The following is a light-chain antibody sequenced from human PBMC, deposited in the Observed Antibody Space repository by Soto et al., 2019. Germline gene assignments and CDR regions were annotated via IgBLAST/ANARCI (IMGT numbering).Light chain of an antibody. Sequence: DIQMTQSPSSLSASVGHRVTITCQASQDISNYLNWYQQKPGKAPKLLIYDASNLETGVPSRFSGSGSGTDFTFTISSLQPEDIATYYCQQYDNLPRVTFGPGTKVDIK. J-gene: IGKJ3*01. V-gene: IGKV1-33*01. CDR1: QDISNY. CDR2: DAS. CDR3: QQYDNLPRVT.